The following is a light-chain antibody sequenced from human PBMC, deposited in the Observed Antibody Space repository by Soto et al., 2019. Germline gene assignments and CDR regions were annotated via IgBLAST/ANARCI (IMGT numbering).Light chain of an antibody. J-gene: IGKJ4*02. Sequence: DTQMTPSPFRLSALVGARVTITCRASQSIGYCLAWYQQKPGKAPNLLIYAASTLETGIPARFSGSGYGTDFTLTIASLQPEDSASYYCQQHNSWPKTFGGGTKVDIK. CDR2: AAS. CDR3: QQHNSWPKT. V-gene: IGKV1-5*01. CDR1: QSIGYC.